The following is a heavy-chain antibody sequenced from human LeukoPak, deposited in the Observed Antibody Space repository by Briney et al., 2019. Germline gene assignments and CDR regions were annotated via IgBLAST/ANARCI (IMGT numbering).Heavy chain of an antibody. CDR2: IYYSGST. Sequence: SETLSLTCTVSGDSISTSSYYWGWIRQPPGKGLDWLGSIYYSGSTYYNPSLKSRVTISVDTSKNQFSLNLYSVTAADTAVFYCARSYYYDYRQIDYWGQGTLVTVSS. J-gene: IGHJ4*02. D-gene: IGHD3-22*01. CDR3: ARSYYYDYRQIDY. CDR1: GDSISTSSYY. V-gene: IGHV4-39*01.